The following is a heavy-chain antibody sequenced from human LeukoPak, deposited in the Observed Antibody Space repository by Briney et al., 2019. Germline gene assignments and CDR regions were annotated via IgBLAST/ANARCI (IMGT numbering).Heavy chain of an antibody. Sequence: GGSLRLSCAASGFTFSSYAMRWVRQAPGKGLEWVSAISGSGGSTYYADSVKGRFTISRDNSKNTLYLQMNSLRAEDTAVYYCAKAYYGGKTGGSFDYWGQGTLVTVSS. V-gene: IGHV3-23*01. D-gene: IGHD3-10*01. CDR3: AKAYYGGKTGGSFDY. CDR1: GFTFSSYA. J-gene: IGHJ4*02. CDR2: ISGSGGST.